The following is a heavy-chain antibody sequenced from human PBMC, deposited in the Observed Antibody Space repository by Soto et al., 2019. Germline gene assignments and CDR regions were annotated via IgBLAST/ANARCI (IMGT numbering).Heavy chain of an antibody. CDR2: ISAYNGNT. V-gene: IGHV1-18*01. Sequence: QVQLVQSGAEVKKPGASVKVSCKASGYTFTSYGISWVRQAPGQGLEWMGWISAYNGNTNYAQTLQGRVTMTTDTSTSTAYMVLRSLRSDDTAVYYCARDPRIAAAGTFMHYWGQGTLVTVSS. D-gene: IGHD6-13*01. J-gene: IGHJ4*02. CDR1: GYTFTSYG. CDR3: ARDPRIAAAGTFMHY.